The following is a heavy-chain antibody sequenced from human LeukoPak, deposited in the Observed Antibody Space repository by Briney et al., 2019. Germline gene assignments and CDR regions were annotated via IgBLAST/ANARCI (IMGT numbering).Heavy chain of an antibody. CDR1: GYTFTGYY. V-gene: IGHV1-2*02. Sequence: GASVKVSCKASGYTFTGYYMHWVRQAPGQGLEWMGWINPNSGGTNYAQKFQGRVTMTRDTSISTAYMELSRLRSDDTAVYYCARIWWELEGGLDYWGQGTLVTVSS. J-gene: IGHJ4*02. CDR3: ARIWWELEGGLDY. D-gene: IGHD2-15*01. CDR2: INPNSGGT.